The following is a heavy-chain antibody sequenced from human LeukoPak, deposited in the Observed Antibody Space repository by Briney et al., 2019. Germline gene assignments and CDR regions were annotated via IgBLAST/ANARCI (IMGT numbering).Heavy chain of an antibody. CDR2: IYSSGST. Sequence: SETLPLTCTVSCGSISSGGYYWSWIRQHPGKGLEWVGYIYSSGSTYYNPSLKSRVTISVDTSKNQFSLKLSSVTAADTAVYYCARGRVDCSSTSCYAADWVDPWGQGTLVTVSS. J-gene: IGHJ5*02. D-gene: IGHD2-2*01. CDR1: CGSISSGGYY. CDR3: ARGRVDCSSTSCYAADWVDP. V-gene: IGHV4-31*03.